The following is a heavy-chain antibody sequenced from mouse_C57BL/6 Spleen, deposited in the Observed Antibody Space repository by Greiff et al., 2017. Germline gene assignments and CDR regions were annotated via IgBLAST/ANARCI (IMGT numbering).Heavy chain of an antibody. Sequence: DVKLQESGPGLVKPSQTVFLTCTVTGISITTGNYRWSWIRQFPGNKLEWIGYIYYSGTITYNPSLTSRTTITRDTPKNQFFLDMNSLTAEDTATYYCARDSSAYFDYWGQGTTLTVSS. CDR2: IYYSGTI. CDR3: ARDSSAYFDY. J-gene: IGHJ2*01. V-gene: IGHV3-5*01. D-gene: IGHD3-2*02. CDR1: GISITTGNYR.